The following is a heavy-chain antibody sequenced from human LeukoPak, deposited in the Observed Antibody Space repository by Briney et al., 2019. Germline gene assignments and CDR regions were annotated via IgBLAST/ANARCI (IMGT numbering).Heavy chain of an antibody. J-gene: IGHJ4*02. CDR2: ISGSGGST. Sequence: GGSLRFSRAASGFTFSSYAMSWVRQAPGKGLEWVSAISGSGGSTYYADSVKGRFTISRDNSKNTLYLQMNSLRAEDTAVYYCAKFRGYSGTNRYYFDYWGQGTLVTVSS. CDR3: AKFRGYSGTNRYYFDY. CDR1: GFTFSSYA. V-gene: IGHV3-23*01. D-gene: IGHD1-26*01.